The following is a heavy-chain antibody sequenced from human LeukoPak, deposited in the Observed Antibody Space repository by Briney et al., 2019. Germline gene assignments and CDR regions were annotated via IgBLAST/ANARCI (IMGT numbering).Heavy chain of an antibody. D-gene: IGHD1-26*01. J-gene: IGHJ4*02. CDR3: ATAEWENFYFDS. V-gene: IGHV4-31*03. CDR2: TSYGGGA. Sequence: PSETLSLTCTVSGASVSRGGYYWSWIRQHPGKGLEWIGFTSYGGGAYYNPSLMSRITMSVDPSQNQFSLKVRDVTAADTAVYFCATAEWENFYFDSWGQGALVAVTS. CDR1: GASVSRGGYY.